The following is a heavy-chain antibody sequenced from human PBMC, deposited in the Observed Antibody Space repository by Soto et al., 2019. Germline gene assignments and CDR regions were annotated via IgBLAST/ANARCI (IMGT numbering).Heavy chain of an antibody. CDR2: IIPIFGTA. CDR3: ARAGYSYGHHPYFDY. CDR1: GGTFSSYA. V-gene: IGHV1-69*13. Sequence: SVKVSCKASGGTFSSYAISWVRQAPGQGLEWMGGIIPIFGTANYAQKFQGRVTITADESTSTAYMELSSLRSEDTAVYYCARAGYSYGHHPYFDYWGQGTLVTVSS. D-gene: IGHD5-18*01. J-gene: IGHJ4*02.